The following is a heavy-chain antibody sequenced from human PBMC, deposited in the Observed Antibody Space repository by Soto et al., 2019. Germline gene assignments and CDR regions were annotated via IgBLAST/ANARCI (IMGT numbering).Heavy chain of an antibody. J-gene: IGHJ5*02. CDR3: ARGYCTTTICDPWFDP. CDR2: IYPGDSDT. CDR1: GYAFTSYW. Sequence: PGEALQIYCTGFGYAFTSYWIAWVRQMPGKGLEWMGIIYPGDSDTRYSPSFQGQVTISVDKSISTAYLQWSTLKASDTAMYYCARGYCTTTICDPWFDPWGQGTLVTVSS. V-gene: IGHV5-51*03. D-gene: IGHD2-2*01.